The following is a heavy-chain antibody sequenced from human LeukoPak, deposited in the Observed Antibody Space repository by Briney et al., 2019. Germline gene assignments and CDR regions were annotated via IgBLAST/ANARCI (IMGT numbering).Heavy chain of an antibody. CDR2: ISRNSGSI. Sequence: GGSLRLSCAASGFTFDDYAMHWVRQAPGKGLEWVSGISRNSGSIGYADSVKGRFTISRDNAKNSLYLQMNSLRAEATALYYCAKDAYYYDSSGYSPFDYWGQGTLVTVSS. V-gene: IGHV3-9*01. J-gene: IGHJ4*02. CDR3: AKDAYYYDSSGYSPFDY. D-gene: IGHD3-22*01. CDR1: GFTFDDYA.